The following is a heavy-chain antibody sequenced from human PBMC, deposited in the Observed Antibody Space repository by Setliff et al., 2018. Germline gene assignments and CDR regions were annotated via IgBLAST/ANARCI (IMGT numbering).Heavy chain of an antibody. CDR1: GGTFSSYA. V-gene: IGHV1-69*06. CDR2: IIPIFGTA. J-gene: IGHJ1*01. CDR3: ARPYDSSGYYSFQH. Sequence: SVKVSCKASGGTFSSYAISWVRQAPGQGLEWMGRIIPIFGTANYAQKFQGRVTITADKSTSTAYMELSSLRSDDTAVYYCARPYDSSGYYSFQHWGQGTLVTVSS. D-gene: IGHD3-22*01.